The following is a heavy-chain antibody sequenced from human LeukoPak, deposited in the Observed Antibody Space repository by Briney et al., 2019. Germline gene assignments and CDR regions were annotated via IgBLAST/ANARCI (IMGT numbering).Heavy chain of an antibody. Sequence: GASVKVSCKASGYTFTSYGISWVRQAPGQGLEWMGWISAYNGNTNYAQKLQGRGTMTTDTSTSTAYMELRSLRSDDTAVYYCARVWEYYYDSSGYPDYWGQGTLVTVSS. CDR1: GYTFTSYG. CDR2: ISAYNGNT. CDR3: ARVWEYYYDSSGYPDY. J-gene: IGHJ4*02. D-gene: IGHD3-22*01. V-gene: IGHV1-18*01.